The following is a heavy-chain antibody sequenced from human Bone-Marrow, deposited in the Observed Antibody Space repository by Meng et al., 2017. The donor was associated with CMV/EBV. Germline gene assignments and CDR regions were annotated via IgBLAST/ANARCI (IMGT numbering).Heavy chain of an antibody. D-gene: IGHD3-3*01. J-gene: IGHJ4*02. Sequence: GGSLRLSCAASGFTFSTYVMTWVRQAPGKGLEWVAVISYDGSNKYYADSVKGRFTISRDNSKNTLYLQMNSLRAEDTAVYYCARDHSYYDFWSGYYYSDYWGQGTLVTVSS. CDR3: ARDHSYYDFWSGYYYSDY. CDR1: GFTFSTYV. CDR2: ISYDGSNK. V-gene: IGHV3-30-3*01.